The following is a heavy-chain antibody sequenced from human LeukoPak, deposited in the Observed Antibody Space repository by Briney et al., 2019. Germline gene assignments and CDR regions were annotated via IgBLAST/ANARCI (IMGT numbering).Heavy chain of an antibody. J-gene: IGHJ1*01. CDR3: ARDPGQNIFQH. CDR1: GYTFTSYY. Sequence: ASVRVSCKASGYTFTSYYIHWVRQAPGQGLEWMGWINPNSDVTNYAQQFQGRVTMTRDTSISTAYMELSRLRSDDTAVLYCARDPGQNIFQHWGQGTLVTVSS. V-gene: IGHV1-2*02. CDR2: INPNSDVT.